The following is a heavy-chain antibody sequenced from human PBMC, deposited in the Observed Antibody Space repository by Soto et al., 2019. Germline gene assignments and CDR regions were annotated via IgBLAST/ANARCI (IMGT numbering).Heavy chain of an antibody. CDR2: IWYDGSNK. CDR3: ARDLDYDSTGYYGYYYYGMDV. V-gene: IGHV3-33*01. CDR1: GFTFSIYG. Sequence: PGGSLRLSCAASGFTFSIYGMHWVRQAPGKGLEWVAVIWYDGSNKYYADSVKGRFTISRDNSKNTLYLQMNSLRAEDTAVYYCARDLDYDSTGYYGYYYYGMDVWGQGTTVTVSS. D-gene: IGHD3-22*01. J-gene: IGHJ6*02.